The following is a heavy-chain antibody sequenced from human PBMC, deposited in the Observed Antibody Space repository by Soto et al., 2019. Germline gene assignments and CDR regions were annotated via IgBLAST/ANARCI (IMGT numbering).Heavy chain of an antibody. D-gene: IGHD3-16*01. CDR3: ATDSGGPPLNRFDS. Sequence: PSETLSLTCTVSGGSISSYYWSWIRQPPGKGLEWIGYIYYSGSTNYNPSLKSRISISVDTSKNQFSLTLNSVTAADTAVYYCATDSGGPPLNRFDSWGHGTLVTVSS. CDR2: IYYSGST. CDR1: GGSISSYY. V-gene: IGHV4-59*12. J-gene: IGHJ5*01.